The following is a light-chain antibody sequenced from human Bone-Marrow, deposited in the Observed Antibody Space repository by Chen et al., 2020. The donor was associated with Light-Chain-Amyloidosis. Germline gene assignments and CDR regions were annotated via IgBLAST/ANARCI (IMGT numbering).Light chain of an antibody. CDR1: DLPTKY. CDR2: RDT. CDR3: QSADSCGTYEVI. J-gene: IGLJ2*01. Sequence: SYELTQPPSVSVSPGQTARITCSGDDLPTKYAYWYQQKPGQAPVLVIHRDTERPSGISERFSGSSSGTTATLNISGVQAEDEADYHCQSADSCGTYEVIFGGGTKLTVL. V-gene: IGLV3-25*03.